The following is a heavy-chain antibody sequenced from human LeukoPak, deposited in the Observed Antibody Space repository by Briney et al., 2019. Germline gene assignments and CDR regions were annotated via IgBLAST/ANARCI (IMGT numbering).Heavy chain of an antibody. D-gene: IGHD2-15*01. CDR3: ARGGYCSGGTCYTDNWFDP. J-gene: IGHJ5*02. V-gene: IGHV3-74*01. CDR1: GFTFSSYW. CDR2: SNTDGS. Sequence: SGGSLILSCAASGFTFSSYWMHWVRQAPGKGLVWVSRSNTDGSSYADSVKGRFTISRDNAKNTLYLQMNSLRAEDTALYYCARGGYCSGGTCYTDNWFDPWGQGTLVTVSS.